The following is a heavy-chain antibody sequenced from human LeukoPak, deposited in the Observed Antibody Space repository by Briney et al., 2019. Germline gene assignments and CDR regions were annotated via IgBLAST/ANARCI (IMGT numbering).Heavy chain of an antibody. D-gene: IGHD6-13*01. V-gene: IGHV4-34*01. Sequence: PSETLSLTCAVYGGSFSGYYWSWIRQPPGKGLEWIGEINHSGSTNYNPPLKSRVTISVDTSKNQFSLKLSSVTAADTAVYYCARGYRIAAAGKLDYWGQGTLVTVSS. CDR1: GGSFSGYY. J-gene: IGHJ4*02. CDR2: INHSGST. CDR3: ARGYRIAAAGKLDY.